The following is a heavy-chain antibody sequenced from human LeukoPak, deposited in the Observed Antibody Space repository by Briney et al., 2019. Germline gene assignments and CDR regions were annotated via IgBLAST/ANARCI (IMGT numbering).Heavy chain of an antibody. CDR2: INPNSGGT. J-gene: IGHJ5*02. D-gene: IGHD3-3*01. Sequence: ASVTVSCKASGYTFTGYYMHWVRQAPGQGLEWMGWINPNSGGTNYAQKFQGRVTMTRYTSISTAYMELSRLRSDDTAVYYCARAVTIFGVVIPFDPWGQGTLVTVSS. CDR3: ARAVTIFGVVIPFDP. CDR1: GYTFTGYY. V-gene: IGHV1-2*02.